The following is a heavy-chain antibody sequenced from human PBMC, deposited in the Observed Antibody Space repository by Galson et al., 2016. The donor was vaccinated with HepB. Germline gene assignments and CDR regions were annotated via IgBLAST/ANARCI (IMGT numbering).Heavy chain of an antibody. CDR3: AHIGITGVTDFDY. V-gene: IGHV2-5*02. Sequence: PALVKPTQTLTLTCTCYGFSLSTRGVGVGWIRQPPGKALEWLALIYWDDDKRYSPSLKNRITITKDTAKNQVVLKMTNMDTVDTDTYFFAHIGITGVTDFDYCGPGTLVTVSS. J-gene: IGHJ4*02. CDR1: GFSLSTRGVG. CDR2: IYWDDDK. D-gene: IGHD1-20*01.